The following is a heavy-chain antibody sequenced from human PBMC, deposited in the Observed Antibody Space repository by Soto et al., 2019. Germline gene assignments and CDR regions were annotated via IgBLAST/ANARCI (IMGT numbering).Heavy chain of an antibody. V-gene: IGHV1-18*04. CDR3: ATSLYYDSSGSFFDY. CDR2: ISAYNGNT. D-gene: IGHD3-22*01. CDR1: GYTFTSYG. Sequence: ASVKVSCKASGYTFTSYGVSWVRQAPGQGLEWMGWISAYNGNTNYAQKLQGRVTMTTDTSTSTAYMELRSLRSDDTAAYYCATSLYYDSSGSFFDYWGQGTLVTVSS. J-gene: IGHJ4*02.